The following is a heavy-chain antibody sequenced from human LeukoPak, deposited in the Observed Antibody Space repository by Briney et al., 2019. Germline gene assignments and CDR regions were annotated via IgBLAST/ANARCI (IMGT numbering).Heavy chain of an antibody. D-gene: IGHD3-16*01. CDR3: ARDKVTY. J-gene: IGHJ4*02. Sequence: GGSLRLSCAASGFTFSNYWMRWVRQAPGKGLEWVAHINKDGSEKYYVDSVKGRFTISRDNAKNSLYLQMNSLRVEDTDVYYSARDKVTYWGQGTLVTVSS. V-gene: IGHV3-7*01. CDR1: GFTFSNYW. CDR2: INKDGSEK.